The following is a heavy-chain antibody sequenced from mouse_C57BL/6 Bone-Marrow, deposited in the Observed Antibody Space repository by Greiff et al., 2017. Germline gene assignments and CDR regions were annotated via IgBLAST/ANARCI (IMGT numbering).Heavy chain of an antibody. D-gene: IGHD4-1*01. J-gene: IGHJ4*01. V-gene: IGHV5-6*01. CDR1: GFTFSSYG. CDR2: ISSGGSYT. Sequence: EVQVVESGGDLVKPGGSLKLSCAASGFTFSSYGMSWVRQTPDKRLEWVATISSGGSYTYYPDSVKGRFTISRDTAKNTLYLQMSSLKSEDTAMYYCARVGTRVDYAMDYWGQGTSVTVSS. CDR3: ARVGTRVDYAMDY.